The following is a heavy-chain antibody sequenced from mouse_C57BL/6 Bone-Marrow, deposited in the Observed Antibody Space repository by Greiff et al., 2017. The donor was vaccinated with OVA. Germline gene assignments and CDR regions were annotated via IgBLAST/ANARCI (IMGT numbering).Heavy chain of an antibody. CDR1: GFTIKDDY. J-gene: IGHJ2*01. D-gene: IGHD6-5*01. CDR3: TSYCNFAY. CDR2: IDPENGDT. V-gene: IGHV14-4*01. Sequence: VQLQQSGAELVRPGASVKLSCTASGFTIKDDYMHWVKQRPEQGLEWIGWIDPENGDTEYASKFTGKATLTADTSSNTAYLQLSSLTSEDTAVYYCTSYCNFAYWGQGTTLTVSA.